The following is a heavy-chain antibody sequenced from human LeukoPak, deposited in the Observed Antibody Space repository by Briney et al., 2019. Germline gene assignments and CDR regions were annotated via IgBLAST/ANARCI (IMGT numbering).Heavy chain of an antibody. CDR2: ITSSSSYI. Sequence: GGSLRLFCAASGFTFSSYNMNWVRQAPGKGPEWVSSITSSSSYIYYADSVKGRFTISRDNAKNSLYLQMDSLRVEDTAVYYCAKDQNFVGWGDGYNSWFDYWGQGTLVTVSS. CDR1: GFTFSSYN. CDR3: AKDQNFVGWGDGYNSWFDY. D-gene: IGHD5-24*01. J-gene: IGHJ4*02. V-gene: IGHV3-21*06.